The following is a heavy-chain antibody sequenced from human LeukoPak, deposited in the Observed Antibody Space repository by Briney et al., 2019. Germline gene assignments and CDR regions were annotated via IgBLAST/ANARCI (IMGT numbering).Heavy chain of an antibody. J-gene: IGHJ4*02. CDR1: GGSFSGYY. CDR3: ASGYSGYDSGDY. Sequence: ETLSLTCAVYGGSFSGYYWSWIRQPPGKGLEWVSSISSSSSYIYYADSVKGRFTISRDNAKNSLYLQMNSLRAEDTAVYYCASGYSGYDSGDYWGQGTLVTVSS. CDR2: ISSSSSYI. D-gene: IGHD5-12*01. V-gene: IGHV3-21*01.